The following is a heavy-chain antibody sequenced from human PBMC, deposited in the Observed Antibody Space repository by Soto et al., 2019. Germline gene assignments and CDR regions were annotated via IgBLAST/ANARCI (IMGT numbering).Heavy chain of an antibody. Sequence: PSETLSLTCTVSGGSISSYYWSWIRQPPGKGLEWIGYIYYSGSTNYNPSLKSRVTISVDTSKNQFSLKLSSVTAADTAVYYCARDIGHSYGPATYYYYYGMDVWGQGTTVTVSS. CDR2: IYYSGST. J-gene: IGHJ6*02. D-gene: IGHD5-18*01. CDR3: ARDIGHSYGPATYYYYYGMDV. V-gene: IGHV4-59*01. CDR1: GGSISSYY.